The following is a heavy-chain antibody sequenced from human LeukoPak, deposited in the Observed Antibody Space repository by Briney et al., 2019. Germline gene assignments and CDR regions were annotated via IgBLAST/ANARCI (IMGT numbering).Heavy chain of an antibody. D-gene: IGHD2-15*01. J-gene: IGHJ4*02. CDR2: IYTTGST. CDR3: ARGILYYCSGGSCYSGHYFDY. CDR1: GGSISSGSYH. Sequence: SQTLSLTCTVSGGSISSGSYHWSWIRQPAGKGLEWIGRIYTTGSTNYNPSLKSRVTISVDTSKNQFSLKLSSVTAADTAVYYCARGILYYCSGGSCYSGHYFDYWGQGTLVTVSS. V-gene: IGHV4-61*02.